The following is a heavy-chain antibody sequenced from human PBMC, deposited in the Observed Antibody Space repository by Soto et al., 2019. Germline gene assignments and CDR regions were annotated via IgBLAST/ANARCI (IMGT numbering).Heavy chain of an antibody. CDR2: IIPIFGTA. V-gene: IGHV1-69*12. Sequence: QVQLVQSGAEVKKPGSSVKVSCKASGGTFSSYAISWVRQAPGQGLEWMGGIIPIFGTANYAKKFQGRVTITADESTSTAYMELRSLRSEDTAVYYCARPGGSGYLTQGGAFDIWGQGTMVTGSS. CDR1: GGTFSSYA. D-gene: IGHD3-22*01. J-gene: IGHJ3*02. CDR3: ARPGGSGYLTQGGAFDI.